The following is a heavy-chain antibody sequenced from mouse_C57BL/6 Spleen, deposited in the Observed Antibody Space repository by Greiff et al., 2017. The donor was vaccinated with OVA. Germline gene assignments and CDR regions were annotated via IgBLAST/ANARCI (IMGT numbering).Heavy chain of an antibody. V-gene: IGHV1-4*01. CDR2: INPSSGYT. Sequence: QVQLQQSGAELARPGASVKMSCKASGYTFTSYTMHWVKQRPGQGLEWIGYINPSSGYTKYNQKFKDKATLTADKSSSTAYLPLSSLTSEDSAVYYCARDGSSYRDAMDYWGQGTSVTVSS. D-gene: IGHD1-1*01. CDR1: GYTFTSYT. J-gene: IGHJ4*01. CDR3: ARDGSSYRDAMDY.